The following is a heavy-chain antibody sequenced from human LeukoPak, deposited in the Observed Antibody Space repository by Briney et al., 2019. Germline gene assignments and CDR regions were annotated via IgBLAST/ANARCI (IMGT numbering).Heavy chain of an antibody. CDR3: ARRRGYGDYGRPFPLDY. V-gene: IGHV3-30*04. Sequence: GGSLRLSCAASGFTFSSYAMHGVRQAPGKGLEWVAVISYDGSNKYYADSVKGRFTISRDNSKNTLYLQMNSLRAEDTAVYYCARRRGYGDYGRPFPLDYWGQGTLVTVSS. J-gene: IGHJ4*02. CDR2: ISYDGSNK. D-gene: IGHD4-17*01. CDR1: GFTFSSYA.